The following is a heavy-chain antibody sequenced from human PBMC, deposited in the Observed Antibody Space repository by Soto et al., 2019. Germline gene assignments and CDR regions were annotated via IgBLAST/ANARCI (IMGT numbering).Heavy chain of an antibody. CDR1: GGSISSGGYS. Sequence: QLQLQESGSGLVKPSQTLSLTCTVSGGSISSGGYSWTWIRQSPGKGLEWIGYTYQSGSAYYNPSLKSRVNISVDRSKNQFSLNLTSVTAADTAVYYCARDYYGMDVWGQGTTVTVSS. CDR3: ARDYYGMDV. V-gene: IGHV4-30-2*06. J-gene: IGHJ6*02. CDR2: TYQSGSA.